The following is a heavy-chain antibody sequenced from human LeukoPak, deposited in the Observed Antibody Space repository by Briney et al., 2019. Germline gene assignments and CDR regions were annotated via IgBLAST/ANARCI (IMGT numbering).Heavy chain of an antibody. Sequence: PGGSLRLSCAASGFTFSSYSMNWVRQAPGKGLEWVSYISSSSSTIYYADSVKGRFTISRDNAKNSLYLQMNSLRAEDTAVYYCARGIQRQWLGNKQADYWGQGTLATVSS. J-gene: IGHJ4*02. CDR1: GFTFSSYS. V-gene: IGHV3-48*01. CDR3: ARGIQRQWLGNKQADY. D-gene: IGHD6-19*01. CDR2: ISSSSSTI.